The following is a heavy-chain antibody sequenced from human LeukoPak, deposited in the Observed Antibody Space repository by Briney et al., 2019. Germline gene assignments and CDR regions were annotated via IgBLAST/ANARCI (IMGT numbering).Heavy chain of an antibody. V-gene: IGHV4-59*01. CDR2: MYYSGSS. CDR3: AREGEAAAGAFDN. J-gene: IGHJ4*02. CDR1: GASISRDY. Sequence: SETLSLTCTVSGASISRDYWTWIRQPPGKGLEWIGYMYYSGSSKYNPYLKSRATISRDTSKNQFSLKLTSVTVADTAVYFCAREGEAAAGAFDNWGQGTLVTVSA. D-gene: IGHD6-13*01.